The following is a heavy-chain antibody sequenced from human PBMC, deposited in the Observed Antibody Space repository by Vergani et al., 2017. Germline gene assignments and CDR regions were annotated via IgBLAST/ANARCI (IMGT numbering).Heavy chain of an antibody. CDR1: GYTLTELS. CDR3: ATYPPLPITFGGVLGVYYGMDV. D-gene: IGHD3-16*01. V-gene: IGHV1-24*01. J-gene: IGHJ6*02. Sequence: QVQLVQSGAEVQKPGASVKVSCKVSGYTLTELSMHWVRQAPGKGLEWMGGFDPEDGETIYAQKFQGRVTMTEDTSTDTAYMELSSLRSEDTAVYYCATYPPLPITFGGVLGVYYGMDVWGQGTTVTVSS. CDR2: FDPEDGET.